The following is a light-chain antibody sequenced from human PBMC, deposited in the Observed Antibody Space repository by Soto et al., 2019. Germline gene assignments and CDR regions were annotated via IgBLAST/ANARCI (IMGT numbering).Light chain of an antibody. CDR3: CSYAGSSTFV. J-gene: IGLJ1*01. CDR1: SSDVGSYNL. CDR2: EGF. V-gene: IGLV2-23*03. Sequence: QSVLTQPASVSGSPGKSITISCAGSSSDVGSYNLVSWYQQHPGNAPKLIIYEGFKRPSGVSNRFSASKSGSTASLTISGLQAEDEADYYCCSYAGSSTFVFGTGTKVTVL.